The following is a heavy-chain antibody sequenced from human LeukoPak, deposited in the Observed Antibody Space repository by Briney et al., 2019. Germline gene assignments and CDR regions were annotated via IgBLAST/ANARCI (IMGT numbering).Heavy chain of an antibody. CDR3: ARGGTSPTYYYYMDV. V-gene: IGHV1-8*01. CDR1: GYTFTSYD. J-gene: IGHJ6*03. D-gene: IGHD2-2*01. CDR2: MNPNSGNT. Sequence: ASVKVSCKASGYTFTSYDINWVRQATGQGLEWMGWMNPNSGNTGYAQKFQGRVTMTRNTSISTAYMELSSLRSEDTAVYYFARGGTSPTYYYYMDVWGKGTTVTVSS.